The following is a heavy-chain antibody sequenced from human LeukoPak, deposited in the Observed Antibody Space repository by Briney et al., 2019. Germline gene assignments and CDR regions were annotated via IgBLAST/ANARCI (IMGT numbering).Heavy chain of an antibody. J-gene: IGHJ4*02. Sequence: SETLSLTCTVSGGSISSSSYYWGWIRQPPGKGLEWIGSIYYSGSTYYNPSLKSRVTISVDTSKNQFSLKLSSVTAADTAVYYCARVLESSGYYPLYWFDYWGQGTLVTVSS. D-gene: IGHD3-22*01. CDR1: GGSISSSSYY. V-gene: IGHV4-39*07. CDR3: ARVLESSGYYPLYWFDY. CDR2: IYYSGST.